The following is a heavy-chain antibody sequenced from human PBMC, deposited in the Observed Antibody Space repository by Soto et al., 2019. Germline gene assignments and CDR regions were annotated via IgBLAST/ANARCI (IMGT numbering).Heavy chain of an antibody. CDR1: GGSISSYY. CDR2: IYTSGST. J-gene: IGHJ6*02. Sequence: WETLSLTCTVSGGSISSYYWSWIRQPAGKGLEWIGRIYTSGSTNYNPSLKSRVTMSVDTSKNQFSLKLNSVTAADTAVYYCARSVNDYVWGRAPGMDVWGQGTTVTVSS. CDR3: ARSVNDYVWGRAPGMDV. D-gene: IGHD3-16*01. V-gene: IGHV4-4*07.